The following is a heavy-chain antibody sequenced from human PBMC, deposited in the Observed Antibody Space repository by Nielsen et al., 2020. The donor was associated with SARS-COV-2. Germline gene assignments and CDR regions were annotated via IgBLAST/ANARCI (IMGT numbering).Heavy chain of an antibody. J-gene: IGHJ4*02. CDR3: ARLSNFWSGYNDY. Sequence: GGSLRLSCAASGFTFSSNTMNWVRQAPGKGLKWVSGISWNSGSIGYADSVKGRFTISRDNSKNTLFLQMDSLTADDTAVYYCARLSNFWSGYNDYWGQGTLVTVSS. V-gene: IGHV3-48*01. CDR1: GFTFSSNT. D-gene: IGHD3-3*01. CDR2: ISWNSGSI.